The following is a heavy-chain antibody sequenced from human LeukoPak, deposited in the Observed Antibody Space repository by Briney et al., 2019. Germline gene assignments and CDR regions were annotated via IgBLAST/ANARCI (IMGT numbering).Heavy chain of an antibody. CDR1: GYTFTGYY. D-gene: IGHD6-19*01. CDR3: ARELIAVAGSGDHDY. V-gene: IGHV1-2*06. Sequence: ASVKVSCKASGYTFTGYYMHWVRQAPGQGLEWMGRINPSSGGTNYAQKFQGRVTMTRDTSISTAYMELSRLRSDDTAVYYCARELIAVAGSGDHDYWGQGTLVTVSS. CDR2: INPSSGGT. J-gene: IGHJ4*02.